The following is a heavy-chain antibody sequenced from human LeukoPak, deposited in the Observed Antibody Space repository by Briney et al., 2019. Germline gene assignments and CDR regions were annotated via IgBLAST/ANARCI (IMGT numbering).Heavy chain of an antibody. V-gene: IGHV3-53*01. Sequence: RGSLRLSCATSDFTVSDNYMSWVRQAPGRGLEWVSVISDGGVTYYADSVKGRFTISRDDSNDTLYLQMNSLRPEDTAVYYCGGSGSYYTPSYYWGQGTLVTVSS. CDR2: ISDGGVT. J-gene: IGHJ4*02. D-gene: IGHD3-10*01. CDR3: GGSGSYYTPSYY. CDR1: DFTVSDNY.